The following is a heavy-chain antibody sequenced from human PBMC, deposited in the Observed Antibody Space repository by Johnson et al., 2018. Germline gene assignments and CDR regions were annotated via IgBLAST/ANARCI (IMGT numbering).Heavy chain of an antibody. CDR2: ISSSSSYI. Sequence: VQLVESGGGLVKPGGSLRLSCAASGFTFSSYNMNWVRQAPGKGLEWVSSISSSSSYIYYADSVKGLFTISRDNAKNSLYLQMNSLRAEDTAVYYCASLITMIDRGAFDIWGQGTMVTVSS. V-gene: IGHV3-21*01. CDR1: GFTFSSYN. J-gene: IGHJ3*02. D-gene: IGHD3-22*01. CDR3: ASLITMIDRGAFDI.